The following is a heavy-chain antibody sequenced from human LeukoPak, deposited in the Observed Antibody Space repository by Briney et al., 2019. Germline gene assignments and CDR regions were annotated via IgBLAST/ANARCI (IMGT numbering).Heavy chain of an antibody. CDR1: GGSISSGGYY. D-gene: IGHD2-2*01. CDR2: IYYSGST. V-gene: IGHV4-31*03. CDR3: VRTRLSDHIVPAAERADDACDM. J-gene: IGHJ3*02. Sequence: SETLSLTCTVSGGSISSGGYYWSWIRQHPGKGLEWIGYIYYSGSTYYNPSLKSRVTISADTSKNQFSLKLSSVTAADTAVYFCVRTRLSDHIVPAAERADDACDMWGQGTMVTVSS.